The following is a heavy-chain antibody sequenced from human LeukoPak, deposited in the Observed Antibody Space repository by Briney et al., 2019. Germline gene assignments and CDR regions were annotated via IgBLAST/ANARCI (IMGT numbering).Heavy chain of an antibody. CDR1: GGTFSSYA. D-gene: IGHD3-22*01. J-gene: IGHJ4*02. CDR3: ARKTYYYDSSGYYPLDY. Sequence: SVKVSCTASGGTFSSYAISWVRQAPGQGLEWMGGIIPIFGTANYAQKFQGRVTITADESTSTAYMELSSLRSEDTAAYYCARKTYYYDSSGYYPLDYWGQGTLVTVSS. CDR2: IIPIFGTA. V-gene: IGHV1-69*01.